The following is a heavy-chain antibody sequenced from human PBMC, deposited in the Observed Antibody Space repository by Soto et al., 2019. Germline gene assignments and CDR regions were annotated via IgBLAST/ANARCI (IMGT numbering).Heavy chain of an antibody. CDR2: ISYDGSNK. CDR1: GFTFSSYG. V-gene: IGHV3-30*18. D-gene: IGHD1-26*01. Sequence: QVQLVESGGGVVQPGRSLRLSCAASGFTFSSYGMHWVRQAPGKGLEWVAVISYDGSNKYYADSVKGRFTISRDNSKNTLYLQMNSLRAEDTAVYYCANWFRGGATPVDYWGQGALVTVSS. CDR3: ANWFRGGATPVDY. J-gene: IGHJ4*02.